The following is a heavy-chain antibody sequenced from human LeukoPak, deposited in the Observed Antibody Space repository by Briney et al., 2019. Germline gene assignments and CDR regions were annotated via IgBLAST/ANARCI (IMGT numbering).Heavy chain of an antibody. CDR3: AGEYDSSGYYLY. CDR2: IWYDGSNK. V-gene: IGHV3-33*01. J-gene: IGHJ4*02. Sequence: GGSLRLSCAASGFTFSSYGMHWVRQAPGKGLEWVAVIWYDGSNKYYADSVKGRFTISRDNSKNTLYLQMNSLRAEDTAVYCCAGEYDSSGYYLYWGQGTLVTVSS. CDR1: GFTFSSYG. D-gene: IGHD3-22*01.